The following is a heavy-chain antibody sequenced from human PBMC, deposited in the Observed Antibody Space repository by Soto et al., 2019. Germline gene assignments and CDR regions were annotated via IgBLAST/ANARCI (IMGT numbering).Heavy chain of an antibody. CDR3: AREGCSGGSCYPIGE. V-gene: IGHV3-33*01. Sequence: QVQLVESGGGVVQPGRSLRLSCAASGFTFSSYGMHWVRQAPGKGLEWVAVIWYDGSNKYYADSVKGRFTISRDNSKNALYLQMNSPRAEATAVYYCAREGCSGGSCYPIGEWGQGTLVTVSS. J-gene: IGHJ4*02. D-gene: IGHD2-15*01. CDR1: GFTFSSYG. CDR2: IWYDGSNK.